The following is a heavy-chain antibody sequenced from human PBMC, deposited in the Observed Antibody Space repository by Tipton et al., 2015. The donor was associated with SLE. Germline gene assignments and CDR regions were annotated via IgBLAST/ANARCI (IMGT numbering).Heavy chain of an antibody. CDR3: ARGGDSSRLRDAFAV. D-gene: IGHD6-13*01. J-gene: IGHJ3*01. Sequence: TLSLTCTVYGGSFSGYYRSWIRQTPEKGLEWIGEISYSGTTNYSPSLESRASISEDTSKNQFTLRLTSVTAADTAVYYCARGGDSSRLRDAFAVWGQGTMVTVSS. V-gene: IGHV4-34*01. CDR1: GGSFSGYY. CDR2: ISYSGTT.